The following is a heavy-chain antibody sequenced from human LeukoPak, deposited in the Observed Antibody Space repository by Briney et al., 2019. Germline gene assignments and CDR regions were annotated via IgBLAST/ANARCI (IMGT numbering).Heavy chain of an antibody. D-gene: IGHD5-18*01. CDR2: IYYSGST. J-gene: IGHJ4*02. CDR3: ARGGYRGYFDY. Sequence: WVRQAPGKGLEWIGSIYYSGSTYYNPSLKSRVTISVDTSKNQFSLKLSSVTAADTAVYYCARGGYRGYFDYWGQGTLVTVSS. V-gene: IGHV4-39*07.